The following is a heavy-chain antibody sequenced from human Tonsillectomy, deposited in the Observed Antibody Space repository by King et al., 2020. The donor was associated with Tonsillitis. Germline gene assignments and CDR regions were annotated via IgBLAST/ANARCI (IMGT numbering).Heavy chain of an antibody. J-gene: IGHJ4*02. CDR2: IYSGGST. CDR3: ARDGRLKDKYYFDY. D-gene: IGHD1-1*01. CDR1: GFTVSSNY. V-gene: IGHV3-53*01. Sequence: VQLVESGGGLIQPGGSLRLSCAASGFTVSSNYMSWVRQAPGKGLEWVSVIYSGGSTYYADSVKGRFTISRDNSKNTLYLQMNSLRAEDTAVYYCARDGRLKDKYYFDYWGQGTLVTVSS.